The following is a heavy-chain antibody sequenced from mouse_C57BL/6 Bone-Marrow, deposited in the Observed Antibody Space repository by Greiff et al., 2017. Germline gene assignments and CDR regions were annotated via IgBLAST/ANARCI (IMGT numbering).Heavy chain of an antibody. CDR1: GYTFTSYW. J-gene: IGHJ3*01. Sequence: QVQLKQPGAELVKPGASVKLSCKASGYTFTSYWMHWVKQRPGQGLEWIGMIHPNSGSTNYNEKFKSKATLTVDNSSSTAYMQLSSLTSEDSAVYYCARRSYEAWFAYWGRGTLVTVTA. CDR2: IHPNSGST. V-gene: IGHV1-64*01. D-gene: IGHD6-1*01. CDR3: ARRSYEAWFAY.